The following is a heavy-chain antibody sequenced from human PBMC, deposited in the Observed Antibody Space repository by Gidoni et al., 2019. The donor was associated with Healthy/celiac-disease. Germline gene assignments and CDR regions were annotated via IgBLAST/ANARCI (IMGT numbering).Heavy chain of an antibody. D-gene: IGHD3-16*01. CDR1: GYTPTELS. V-gene: IGHV1-24*01. CDR3: ATDLKGIGDAFDI. J-gene: IGHJ3*02. CDR2: FDPEDGET. Sequence: QVQLVQSGAEVKTPGASEKVSGKVYGYTPTELSMPWVRQAPGQGPEWMGGFDPEDGETIYAQKFQGRVTMTEDTSTDTAYMELGSLRSEDTAVYYCATDLKGIGDAFDIWGQGTMVTVSS.